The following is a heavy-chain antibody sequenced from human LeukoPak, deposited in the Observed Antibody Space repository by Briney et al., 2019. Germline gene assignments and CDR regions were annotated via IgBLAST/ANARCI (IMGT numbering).Heavy chain of an antibody. J-gene: IGHJ4*02. D-gene: IGHD3-22*01. CDR1: GFTFSSYA. CDR3: AKEPLKYYYDSSGYYHFDY. V-gene: IGHV3-23*01. CDR2: ISGSGGST. Sequence: PGGSLRLSCAASGFTFSSYAMSWVRQAPGKGLEWVSAISGSGGSTYYADSVKGRFTISRDNSKNTLYLQVNSLRAEDTAVYYCAKEPLKYYYDSSGYYHFDYWGQGTLVTVSS.